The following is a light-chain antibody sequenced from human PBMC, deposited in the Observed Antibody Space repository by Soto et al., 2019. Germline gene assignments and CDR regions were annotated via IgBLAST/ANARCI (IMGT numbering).Light chain of an antibody. Sequence: EIVLTQSPGTLSLSPGERATLSCRASQSVSNNYLAWYQQKPGQAPRLLIDGASNRATGIPDRFSGSGSGTDFTLTISRLEPEDCAVYYCQQYGSSPTFGQGTKVDIK. V-gene: IGKV3-20*01. J-gene: IGKJ1*01. CDR2: GAS. CDR3: QQYGSSPT. CDR1: QSVSNNY.